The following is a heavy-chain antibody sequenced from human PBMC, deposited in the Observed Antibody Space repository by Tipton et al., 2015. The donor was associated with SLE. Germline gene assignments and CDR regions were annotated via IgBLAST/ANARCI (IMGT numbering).Heavy chain of an antibody. J-gene: IGHJ6*03. CDR1: GFTFSNYG. CDR3: ASGGGSFPMDV. D-gene: IGHD2-15*01. V-gene: IGHV3-23*01. CDR2: ISSGGGSA. Sequence: SLRLSCAASGFTFSNYGMSWVRQAPGKGLEWVSGISSGGGSAYSADSVKGRFTTSRDNSKKTLYLQMNSLRAEDTAVYYCASGGGSFPMDVWGKGTTVTVSS.